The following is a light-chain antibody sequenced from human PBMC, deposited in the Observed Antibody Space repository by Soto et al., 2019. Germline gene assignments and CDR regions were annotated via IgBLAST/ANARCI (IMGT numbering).Light chain of an antibody. CDR3: QSYESRNWG. J-gene: IGLJ2*01. V-gene: IGLV6-57*03. Sequence: NFMLTQPHSVSESPGKTVTISCTRSSGSIASNYVQWYHQRPGSAPTIVMYEDNQRPSWVPDRFSGSIDRSSHSVSLPISRLKTEDEGDFCCQSYESRNWGFGGGTQRTVL. CDR2: EDN. CDR1: SGSIASNY.